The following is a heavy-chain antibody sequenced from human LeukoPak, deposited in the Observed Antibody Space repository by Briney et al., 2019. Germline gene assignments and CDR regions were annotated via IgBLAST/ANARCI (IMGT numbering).Heavy chain of an antibody. Sequence: GGSLRLSCAASGFTFSSYAMHWVRQAPGKGLEWVAVISYDGSNNYYADSVKGRFTISRDNSKNTLYLQMNSLRAEDTAVYYCARDHRYCSGGSCYSPDDAFDIWGQGTMVTVSS. V-gene: IGHV3-30*04. D-gene: IGHD2-15*01. J-gene: IGHJ3*02. CDR3: ARDHRYCSGGSCYSPDDAFDI. CDR1: GFTFSSYA. CDR2: ISYDGSNN.